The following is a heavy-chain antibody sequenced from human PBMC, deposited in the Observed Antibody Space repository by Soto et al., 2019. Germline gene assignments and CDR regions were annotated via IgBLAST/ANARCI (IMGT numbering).Heavy chain of an antibody. D-gene: IGHD3-3*01. CDR1: GYTFISHA. CDR2: ISGKNGNT. CDR3: ARVSSSVGVVADDGMDV. Sequence: QVQLVQSGVEVKKPGASVKVSCKASGYTFISHAISWVRQAPGQGLEWMGWISGKNGNTNYAQKLQGRVTLTTDTASSTADTELRSLRSDVTAVYYCARVSSSVGVVADDGMDVWGQGTTVTVSS. J-gene: IGHJ6*02. V-gene: IGHV1-18*04.